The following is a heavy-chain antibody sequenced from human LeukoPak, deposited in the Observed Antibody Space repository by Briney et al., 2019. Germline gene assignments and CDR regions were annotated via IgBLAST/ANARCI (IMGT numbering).Heavy chain of an antibody. Sequence: GGSLRLSCAASGFIFSNYWMSWVREAPGKGPEWVGDIKTDGSDKYYVGSVKGRFTISRDNAKNSLYLQMNSLRAEDTAVYYCARDSLIQYGSGSYWGFDYWGQGILVTVSS. V-gene: IGHV3-7*03. J-gene: IGHJ4*02. CDR2: IKTDGSDK. D-gene: IGHD3-10*01. CDR1: GFIFSNYW. CDR3: ARDSLIQYGSGSYWGFDY.